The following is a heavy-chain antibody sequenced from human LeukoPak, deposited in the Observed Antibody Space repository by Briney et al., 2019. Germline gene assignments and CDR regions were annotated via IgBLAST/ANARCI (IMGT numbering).Heavy chain of an antibody. J-gene: IGHJ5*02. Sequence: GGSLRLSCAASGFIFSSYWMSWVRQAPGKGLEWVANIKQDGSEKYYVDSVKGRFTISRDNAKNSLYLQMNTLRAEDTAMYYCAKDAQPRSRWFDPWGQGTLVTVSS. V-gene: IGHV3-7*03. CDR3: AKDAQPRSRWFDP. D-gene: IGHD3-16*01. CDR2: IKQDGSEK. CDR1: GFIFSSYW.